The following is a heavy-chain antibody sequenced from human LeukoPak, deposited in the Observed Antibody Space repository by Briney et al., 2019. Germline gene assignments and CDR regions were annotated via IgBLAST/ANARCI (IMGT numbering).Heavy chain of an antibody. Sequence: GGSLRLSCAPSGFTFSGYAMAWVRQAPKKGLEWVSAISGSGGSTYYADSVKGRFTISRDNSKNTLYLQMNSLRAEDTAVYYCAKAVVTTLTEDAYFDYWGQGTLVTVSS. V-gene: IGHV3-23*01. D-gene: IGHD2-21*02. CDR3: AKAVVTTLTEDAYFDY. CDR2: ISGSGGST. J-gene: IGHJ4*02. CDR1: GFTFSGYA.